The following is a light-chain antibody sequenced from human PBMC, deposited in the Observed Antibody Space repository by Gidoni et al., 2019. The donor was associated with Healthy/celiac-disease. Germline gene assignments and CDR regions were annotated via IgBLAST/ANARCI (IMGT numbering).Light chain of an antibody. CDR1: SSNIGNNY. CDR3: GTWDSNLSAVV. J-gene: IGLJ2*01. Sequence: QSVLTQPPSVSAAPGQKVTISCSGSSSNIGNNYVSWYQQLPETAPKLLIYDNNKRPSGIPDRFSGSKSGTSATLGITGLQTGDEADYYCGTWDSNLSAVVFGGGTKLTVL. CDR2: DNN. V-gene: IGLV1-51*01.